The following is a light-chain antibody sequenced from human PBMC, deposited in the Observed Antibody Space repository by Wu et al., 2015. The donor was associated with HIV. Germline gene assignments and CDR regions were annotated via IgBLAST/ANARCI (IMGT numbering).Light chain of an antibody. CDR2: KAS. J-gene: IGKJ4*01. CDR1: ESINSW. Sequence: DIQMTQSPSTLSASVGDRVTITCRASESINSWLAWYQQKPGKGPNLLIYKASTLEGGVPSRFSGSGSGTEFTLTISSLQPDDFGTYYCQQYNGYPLTFGGGTKVKIK. CDR3: QQYNGYPLT. V-gene: IGKV1-5*03.